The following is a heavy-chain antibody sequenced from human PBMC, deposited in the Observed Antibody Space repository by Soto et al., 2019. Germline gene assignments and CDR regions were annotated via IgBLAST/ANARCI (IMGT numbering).Heavy chain of an antibody. Sequence: ASVQVSCKASGYTFTSYDINWVRQATGQGLEWMGWMNPNSGNTGYAQKFQGRVTMTRNTTISTAYMELSSLRSEDTAVYYCARVPRAADAVDIWGEGTMVTDSS. J-gene: IGHJ3*02. CDR3: ARVPRAADAVDI. CDR1: GYTFTSYD. V-gene: IGHV1-8*01. CDR2: MNPNSGNT. D-gene: IGHD6-13*01.